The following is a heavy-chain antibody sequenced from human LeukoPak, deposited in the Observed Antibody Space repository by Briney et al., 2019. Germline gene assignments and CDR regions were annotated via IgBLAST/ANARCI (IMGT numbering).Heavy chain of an antibody. D-gene: IGHD6-13*01. Sequence: ASVKVSCKASGYTFTSYYMHWVRQAPGQGLEWMGIINPSGGSTSYAQKLQGRVTMTTDTSTSTAYMELRGLRSDDTAVYYCARWRGSRQTTRPLDVWGKGTTVTISS. J-gene: IGHJ6*04. CDR2: INPSGGST. V-gene: IGHV1-46*01. CDR3: ARWRGSRQTTRPLDV. CDR1: GYTFTSYY.